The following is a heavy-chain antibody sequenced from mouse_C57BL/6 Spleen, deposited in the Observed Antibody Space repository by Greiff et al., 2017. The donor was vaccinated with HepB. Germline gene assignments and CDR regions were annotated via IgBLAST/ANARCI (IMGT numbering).Heavy chain of an antibody. V-gene: IGHV5-17*01. CDR1: GFTFSDYG. J-gene: IGHJ2*01. CDR3: ARKDSNGYYFDY. CDR2: ISSGSSTI. Sequence: DVMLVESGGGLVKPGGSLKLSCAASGFTFSDYGMHWVRQAPEKGLEWVAYISSGSSTIYYADTVKGRFTISRDNAKNTLFLQMTSLRSEDTAMYYCARKDSNGYYFDYWGQGTTLTVSS. D-gene: IGHD2-5*01.